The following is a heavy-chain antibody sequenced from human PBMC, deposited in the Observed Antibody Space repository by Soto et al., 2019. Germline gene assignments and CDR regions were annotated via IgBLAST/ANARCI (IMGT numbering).Heavy chain of an antibody. D-gene: IGHD5-18*01. V-gene: IGHV3-21*01. Sequence: GGSLRLSCAASGFTFSSYSMNWVRQAPGKGLEWVSSISSSSSYIYYADSVKGRFTISRDNAKNSLYLQMNSLRAEDTAVYYCARDQGVTDLGAFDIWGQGTMVTVSS. CDR1: GFTFSSYS. J-gene: IGHJ3*02. CDR2: ISSSSSYI. CDR3: ARDQGVTDLGAFDI.